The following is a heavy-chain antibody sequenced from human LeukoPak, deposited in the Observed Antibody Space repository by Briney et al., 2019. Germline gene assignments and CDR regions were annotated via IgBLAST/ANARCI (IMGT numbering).Heavy chain of an antibody. CDR3: ATCITIFGVPRFDP. CDR2: MNPNSGNT. J-gene: IGHJ5*02. V-gene: IGHV1-8*03. Sequence: GASVKVSCKASGYTFTSYDINWVRQATGQGLEWLGWMNPNSGNTGYAQKFQGRVTITRDTSISTAYMELSSLRSEDTAVYYCATCITIFGVPRFDPWGQGTLVTVSS. D-gene: IGHD3-3*01. CDR1: GYTFTSYD.